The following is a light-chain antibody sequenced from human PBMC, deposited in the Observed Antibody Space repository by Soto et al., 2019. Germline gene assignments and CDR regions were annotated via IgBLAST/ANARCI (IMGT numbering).Light chain of an antibody. J-gene: IGKJ2*01. V-gene: IGKV3-20*01. CDR1: QSVGSNF. Sequence: EVVLTQSPGTLSLSPGERATLSCRASQSVGSNFVAWYQQKTGQPPSLLIYAATARATGVPDRFSGSGSGTDLTLTISSLEPEDSAVYFCQQYGSSYTFGQGTRLELK. CDR3: QQYGSSYT. CDR2: AAT.